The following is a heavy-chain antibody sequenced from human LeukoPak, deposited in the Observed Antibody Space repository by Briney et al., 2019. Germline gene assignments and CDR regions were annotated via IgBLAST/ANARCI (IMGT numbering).Heavy chain of an antibody. V-gene: IGHV3-21*01. CDR2: ISSRSNYI. CDR3: TRDKGWQQFDS. Sequence: GGSLRLSCAASGFTFNNYSMNWVRQAPGKGLEWVSSISSRSNYIYYPDSVKGRFTISRDNAKNSLYLQMNSLRDDDTAVYYCTRDKGWQQFDSWGQGTLVTVSS. D-gene: IGHD5-24*01. J-gene: IGHJ4*02. CDR1: GFTFNNYS.